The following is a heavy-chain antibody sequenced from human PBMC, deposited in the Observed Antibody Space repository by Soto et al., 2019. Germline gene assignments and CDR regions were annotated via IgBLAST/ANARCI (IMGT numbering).Heavy chain of an antibody. J-gene: IGHJ5*01. V-gene: IGHV3-23*01. D-gene: IGHD1-26*01. CDR2: IGNSGDIS. Sequence: EVHLLESGGGLLQPGGSLRLSCSASGFDFSSHTMIWFRQAPGKGLEWVASIGNSGDISNYGDSVKGWFTISRDNSKNTLYLQMNSLRAEDTALYFCARRQVGATKGKSWFDSWGQGTLVTVSS. CDR1: GFDFSSHT. CDR3: ARRQVGATKGKSWFDS.